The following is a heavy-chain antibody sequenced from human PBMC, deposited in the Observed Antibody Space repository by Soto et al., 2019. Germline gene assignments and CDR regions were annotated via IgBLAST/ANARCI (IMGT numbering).Heavy chain of an antibody. D-gene: IGHD6-13*01. CDR1: GFTFTSSA. J-gene: IGHJ3*02. V-gene: IGHV1-58*01. CDR3: ARSFFVSSWSYDAFDI. Sequence: ASVKVSCQASGFTFTSSAVQWVRQARGQRLEWIGWIVVGSGNTNYAQKFQERVTITADESTSTAYMELSSLRSEDTAVYYRARSFFVSSWSYDAFDIWGQGTMVTVSS. CDR2: IVVGSGNT.